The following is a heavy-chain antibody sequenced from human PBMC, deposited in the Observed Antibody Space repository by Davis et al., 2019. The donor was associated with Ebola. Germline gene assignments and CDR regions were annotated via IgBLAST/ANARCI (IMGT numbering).Heavy chain of an antibody. CDR2: TYYTSKWYN. J-gene: IGHJ6*04. V-gene: IGHV6-1*01. Sequence: PSETLSLTCAISGDSVSSGGWNWIRQSPSRGLEWLGRTYYTSKWYNDYAVSMKSRISINPDTSKNQVSLHLNSVTHEDTAVYYCVIGWLRTGMDVWGMGTAITVSS. CDR1: GDSVSSGG. D-gene: IGHD5-12*01. CDR3: VIGWLRTGMDV.